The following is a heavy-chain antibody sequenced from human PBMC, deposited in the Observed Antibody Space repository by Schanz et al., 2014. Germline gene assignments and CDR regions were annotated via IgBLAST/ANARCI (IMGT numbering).Heavy chain of an antibody. J-gene: IGHJ3*02. D-gene: IGHD1-20*01. Sequence: QLVESGGVVVQPGGSLRLSCAASGFTFGDYNMNWVRQAPGKGLEWVGRIENNANGATTDYAAPVKGRFTVSRDDSRNTLYLQMNTLRTDDTALYYCTAFNNRDALYIWGQGTMVSVSS. CDR3: TAFNNRDALYI. CDR1: GFTFGDYN. V-gene: IGHV3-15*04. CDR2: IENNANGATT.